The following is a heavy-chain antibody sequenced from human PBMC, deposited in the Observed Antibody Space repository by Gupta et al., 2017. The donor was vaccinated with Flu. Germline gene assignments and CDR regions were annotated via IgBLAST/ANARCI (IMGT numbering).Heavy chain of an antibody. CDR2: ISGRGGST. V-gene: IGHV3-23*01. Sequence: QAPGKVREWVSAISGRGGSTYYADSVKGRFTISRDNSKNTLYLQMNSLRAEDTAVYYCAKGWSYYYYYYMDVWGKGTTVTVSS. J-gene: IGHJ6*03. D-gene: IGHD2-15*01. CDR3: AKGWSYYYYYYMDV.